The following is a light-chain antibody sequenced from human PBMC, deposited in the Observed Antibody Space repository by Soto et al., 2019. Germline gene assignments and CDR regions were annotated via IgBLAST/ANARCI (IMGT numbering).Light chain of an antibody. J-gene: IGKJ2*01. V-gene: IGKV1-39*01. CDR1: QSISSY. CDR3: LQTDSVPYT. Sequence: DIQMTQSPSSLSASVGDRVTLTCRASQSISSYLNCYQLKPGRPPKLLIYFASSLQAGVPSRFSGDGSETDFTLTITDLQPEDFTSYFCLQTDSVPYTFGQGT. CDR2: FAS.